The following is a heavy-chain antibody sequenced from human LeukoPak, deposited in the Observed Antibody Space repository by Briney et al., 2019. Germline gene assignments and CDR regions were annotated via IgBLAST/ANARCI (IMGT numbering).Heavy chain of an antibody. Sequence: ASVKVSCKASGYTFTDYYIHWVRQAPGRGLEWMGWINPKTGSTNYPQKFQGRVTMTRDTSISTVNMELSGLRSDDTAVYFCARDLDDAFDIWGQGTMVTVSS. CDR1: GYTFTDYY. J-gene: IGHJ3*02. CDR3: ARDLDDAFDI. CDR2: INPKTGST. V-gene: IGHV1-2*02. D-gene: IGHD1-1*01.